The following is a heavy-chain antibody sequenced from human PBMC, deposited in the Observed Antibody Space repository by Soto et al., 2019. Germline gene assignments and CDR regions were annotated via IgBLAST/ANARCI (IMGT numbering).Heavy chain of an antibody. CDR3: ARDPNGMDV. CDR1: GFTFSDYY. V-gene: IGHV3-11*06. CDR2: ISAYSTYT. Sequence: VQLMESGGGLVKPGGSLRLSCAASGFTFSDYYMSWIRQAPGKGLEWVSYISAYSTYTNYADSVKSRFSISRDNADNSLYLQMNSLRADDTGVYYCARDPNGMDVWGQGTTVTVSS. J-gene: IGHJ6*02.